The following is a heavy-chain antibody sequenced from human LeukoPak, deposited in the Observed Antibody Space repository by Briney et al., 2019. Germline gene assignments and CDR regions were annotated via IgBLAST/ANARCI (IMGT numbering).Heavy chain of an antibody. Sequence: GASVKVSCKASGYTFTGYGISWVRQAPGQGPEWMGWISAYNGNTNYAQKLQGRVTMTTDTSTSTAYMELRSLRSDDTAVYYCARVGDFDYGDYVNYFDYWGQGTLVTVSS. CDR3: ARVGDFDYGDYVNYFDY. J-gene: IGHJ4*02. V-gene: IGHV1-18*01. CDR2: ISAYNGNT. CDR1: GYTFTGYG. D-gene: IGHD4-17*01.